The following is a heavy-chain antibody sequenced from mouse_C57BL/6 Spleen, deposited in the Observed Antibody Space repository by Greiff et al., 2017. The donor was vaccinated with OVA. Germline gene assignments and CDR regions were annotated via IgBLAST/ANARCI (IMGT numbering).Heavy chain of an antibody. Sequence: EVQLQESGPGLVKPSQSLSLTCSVTGYSITSGYYWNWIRQFPGNKLEWMGYISYDGSNNYNPSLKNRISITRDTSKNQFFLKLNSVTTEDTATYYCARVDYYGGSMDYWGQGTSVTVSS. D-gene: IGHD1-1*01. J-gene: IGHJ4*01. V-gene: IGHV3-6*01. CDR3: ARVDYYGGSMDY. CDR1: GYSITSGYY. CDR2: ISYDGSN.